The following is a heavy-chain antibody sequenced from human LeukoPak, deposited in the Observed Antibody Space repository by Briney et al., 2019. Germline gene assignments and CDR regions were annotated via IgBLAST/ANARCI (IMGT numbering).Heavy chain of an antibody. J-gene: IGHJ4*02. D-gene: IGHD3-10*01. Sequence: ASVKVSCKASGYTFTSYYMHWVRQAPGQGLEWMGWINPNSGGTNYAQKFQGRVTMTRDTSISTAYMELSRLRSDDTAVYYCARDLSPIWFGERAFDYWGQGTLVTVSS. CDR3: ARDLSPIWFGERAFDY. CDR1: GYTFTSYY. CDR2: INPNSGGT. V-gene: IGHV1-2*02.